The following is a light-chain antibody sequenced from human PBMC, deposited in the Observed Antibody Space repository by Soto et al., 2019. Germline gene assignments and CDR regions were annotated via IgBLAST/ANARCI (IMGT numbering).Light chain of an antibody. V-gene: IGKV3-11*01. Sequence: EIVLTQSPATLSLSPGERATLSCRASQSVSSYLAWYQQKPGQAPRLLIYDASNRATGIPARFSGSGSGTGITLTISSLEAEDFAVYYCQPRSNSWTFGQGTKVEIK. CDR1: QSVSSY. J-gene: IGKJ1*01. CDR3: QPRSNSWT. CDR2: DAS.